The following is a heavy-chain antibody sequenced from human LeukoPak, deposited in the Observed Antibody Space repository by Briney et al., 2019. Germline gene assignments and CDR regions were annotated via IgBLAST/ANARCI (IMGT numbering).Heavy chain of an antibody. J-gene: IGHJ4*02. CDR1: GLTFSSYA. CDR3: ASGTVTMFVFDY. V-gene: IGHV3-23*01. D-gene: IGHD4-17*01. CDR2: ISAGGSST. Sequence: PGGSLRPSCAASGLTFSSYAMSWVRQAPGKGLEWVSGISAGGSSTYYADSVKGRFTISRDNSKNTLYLQMDTLRAEDTAVYYCASGTVTMFVFDYWGQGTLVTVSS.